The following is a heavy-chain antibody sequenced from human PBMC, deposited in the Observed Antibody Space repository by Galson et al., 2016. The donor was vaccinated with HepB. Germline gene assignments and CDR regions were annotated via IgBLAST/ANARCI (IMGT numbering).Heavy chain of an antibody. D-gene: IGHD4-17*01. Sequence: ETLSLTCTVSGVSIMTSHNYWGWTRQPPGKGLEWIGNVYYSGSTYYTPSLKTRVSMSVDTSKNQFSLKLSSVTAADTAVYYCVRHDYSDTFVDFWGQGTLVTVSS. CDR2: VYYSGST. V-gene: IGHV4-39*01. CDR1: GVSIMTSHNY. CDR3: VRHDYSDTFVDF. J-gene: IGHJ4*02.